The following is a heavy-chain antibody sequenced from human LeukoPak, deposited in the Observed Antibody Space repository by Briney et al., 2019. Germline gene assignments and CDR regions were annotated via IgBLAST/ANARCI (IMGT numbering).Heavy chain of an antibody. J-gene: IGHJ4*02. CDR3: ARGEDYTKFDY. Sequence: GGFLRLSCAASGFTFSSYWMHWVRQAPGKGLVWASRINSDGSSTSYADSVKGRFTISRDNAKNTLYLQMNSLRAEDTAVYYCARGEDYTKFDYWGQGTLVTVSS. CDR2: INSDGSST. CDR1: GFTFSSYW. D-gene: IGHD4-11*01. V-gene: IGHV3-74*01.